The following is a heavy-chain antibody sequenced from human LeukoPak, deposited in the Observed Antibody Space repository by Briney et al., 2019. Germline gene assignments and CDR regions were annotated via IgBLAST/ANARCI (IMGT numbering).Heavy chain of an antibody. CDR3: ARGDGGNPRRAGPYYYYGMDV. Sequence: SETLSLTCTVSGGSISNYYWSWIRQPPGKGLEWIGYIYYSGSTNYNPSLKSRVTISVDTSKNQFSLKLSSVTAADTAVYYCARGDGGNPRRAGPYYYYGMDVWGQGTTVTVSS. CDR1: GGSISNYY. V-gene: IGHV4-59*01. CDR2: IYYSGST. D-gene: IGHD4-23*01. J-gene: IGHJ6*02.